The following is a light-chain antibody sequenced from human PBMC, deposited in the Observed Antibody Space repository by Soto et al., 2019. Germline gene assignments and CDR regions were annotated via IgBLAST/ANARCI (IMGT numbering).Light chain of an antibody. CDR3: MQYLKSSYT. Sequence: EIVMTQSAPSLTVTPGEPASISCRSSQRLLHSTGNNFLDWYLQKPGQSPQLLIYLGSNRASGVPDRVSGSGAGTDFTLKISRVEADDVGVYYCMQYLKSSYTFGHGTKVEIK. CDR1: QRLLHSTGNNF. V-gene: IGKV2-28*01. CDR2: LGS. J-gene: IGKJ2*01.